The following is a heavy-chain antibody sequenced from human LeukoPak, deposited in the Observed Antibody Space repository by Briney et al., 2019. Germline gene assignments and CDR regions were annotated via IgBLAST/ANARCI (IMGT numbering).Heavy chain of an antibody. V-gene: IGHV1-2*02. Sequence: ASVKVSCKASGYTFTSYYMHWIRQAPGQGLEWMGWINPNSGGTNYAQKFQGRVTMTRDTSISTAYMELSRLRSDDTAVYYCARDLGYSGYVGAFDIWGQGTMVTVSS. CDR2: INPNSGGT. D-gene: IGHD5-12*01. J-gene: IGHJ3*02. CDR3: ARDLGYSGYVGAFDI. CDR1: GYTFTSYY.